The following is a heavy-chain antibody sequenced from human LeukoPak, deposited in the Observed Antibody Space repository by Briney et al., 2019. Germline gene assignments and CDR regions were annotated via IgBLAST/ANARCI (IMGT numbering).Heavy chain of an antibody. D-gene: IGHD3-10*01. J-gene: IGHJ4*02. CDR1: GYTFTSYG. Sequence: GASVKVSCKASGYTFTSYGISWVRQAPGQGLEWMGWISAYNGNTNYAQKLQGRVTMTTDTFTSTAYMELRSLRSDDTAVYYCARETYYYGSGSYNFDYWGQGTLVTVSS. V-gene: IGHV1-18*04. CDR2: ISAYNGNT. CDR3: ARETYYYGSGSYNFDY.